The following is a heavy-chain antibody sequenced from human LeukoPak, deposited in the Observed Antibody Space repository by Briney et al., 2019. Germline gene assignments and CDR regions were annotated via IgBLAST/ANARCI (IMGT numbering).Heavy chain of an antibody. CDR3: ASSALSMIVGDY. CDR1: GGSISSSSYY. Sequence: SETLSLTCTVSGGSISSSSYYWGWIRQPPGKGLEWIGSIYYSGSTYYNPSLKGRVTISVDTSKNQFSLKLSSVTAADTAVYYCASSALSMIVGDYWGQGTLVTVSS. CDR2: IYYSGST. V-gene: IGHV4-39*07. J-gene: IGHJ4*02. D-gene: IGHD3-22*01.